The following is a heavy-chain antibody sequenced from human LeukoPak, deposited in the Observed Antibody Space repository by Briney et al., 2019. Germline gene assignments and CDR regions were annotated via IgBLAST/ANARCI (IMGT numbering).Heavy chain of an antibody. Sequence: SETLSLTCTVSRGSISSYFWSWIRQPPGKGLEWIGSIYYSGNTYYNPSLKSRVTLSVDTSKNQFSLKLSSVTAADTAVYYCARDLHGELGNWGQGTLVTVSS. CDR2: IYYSGNT. D-gene: IGHD7-27*01. V-gene: IGHV4-59*12. J-gene: IGHJ4*02. CDR1: RGSISSYF. CDR3: ARDLHGELGN.